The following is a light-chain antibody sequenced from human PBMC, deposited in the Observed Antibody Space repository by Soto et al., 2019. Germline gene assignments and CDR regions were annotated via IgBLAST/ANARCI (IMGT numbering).Light chain of an antibody. CDR3: QQYNNWPLT. CDR2: GAS. Sequence: EIVMKQSPATLSVYPGERATLSCRASQSVSSNLAWYQQKPGQAPRLLIYGASTRATCIPARFSGSGSGTEFTLTISSLQSEDFAVYYCQQYNNWPLTFGQGTKVDIK. CDR1: QSVSSN. J-gene: IGKJ1*01. V-gene: IGKV3-15*01.